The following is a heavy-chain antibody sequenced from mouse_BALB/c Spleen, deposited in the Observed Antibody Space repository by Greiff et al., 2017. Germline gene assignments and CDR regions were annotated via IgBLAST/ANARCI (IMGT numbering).Heavy chain of an antibody. D-gene: IGHD2-2*01. V-gene: IGHV1-4*01. CDR1: GYTFTSYT. Sequence: QVQLKQSGAELARPGASVKMSCKASGYTFTSYTMHWVKQRPGQGLEWIGYINPSSGYTNYNQKFKDKATLTADKSSSTAYMQLSSLTSEDSAVYYCAREGLRQGYYAMDYWGQGTSVTVSS. CDR3: AREGLRQGYYAMDY. J-gene: IGHJ4*01. CDR2: INPSSGYT.